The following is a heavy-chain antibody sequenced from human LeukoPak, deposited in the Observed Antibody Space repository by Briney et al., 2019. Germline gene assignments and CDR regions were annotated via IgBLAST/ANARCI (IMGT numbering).Heavy chain of an antibody. CDR2: ISAHNGNT. Sequence: GASVKVSCKASGYTFTSYDINWVRQAPGQGLEWMGWISAHNGNTNYAQKLQGRVTMTTDTSTNTAYMELRSLRSDDTAVYYCAREDVVVPAGALPLCYFAYWGRGTLVTVSS. D-gene: IGHD2-2*01. J-gene: IGHJ4*02. CDR3: AREDVVVPAGALPLCYFAY. V-gene: IGHV1-18*01. CDR1: GYTFTSYD.